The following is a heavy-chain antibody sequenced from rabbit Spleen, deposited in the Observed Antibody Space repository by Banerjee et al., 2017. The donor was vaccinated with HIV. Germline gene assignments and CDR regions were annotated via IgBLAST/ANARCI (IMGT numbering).Heavy chain of an antibody. CDR2: IDPSSTGT. Sequence: QEQLVESGGDLVKPEGSLTLTCTASGFSFSIMEYMCWVRQAPGKGLEWIGCIDPSSTGTWYASWAKGRFTISKTSSTTVTLQMTSLTAADTATYFCARGVLYGPSHYIDLWGPGTLVTVS. D-gene: IGHD8-1*01. V-gene: IGHV1S45*01. J-gene: IGHJ4*01. CDR1: GFSFSIMEY. CDR3: ARGVLYGPSHYIDL.